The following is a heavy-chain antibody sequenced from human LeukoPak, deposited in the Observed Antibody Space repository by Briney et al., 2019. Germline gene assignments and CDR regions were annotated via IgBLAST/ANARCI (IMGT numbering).Heavy chain of an antibody. D-gene: IGHD3-10*01. Sequence: GGSLRLSCAASGFTFSSYEMHWVRQGLGKGLEWVSAIGTAGDTHYPDPVKGRFTVSREDANNAVYLQLSSLRAGDSAVYYCARGGPWGSNDAFDVWGQGTTVTVSS. J-gene: IGHJ3*01. CDR2: IGTAGDT. CDR1: GFTFSSYE. V-gene: IGHV3-13*01. CDR3: ARGGPWGSNDAFDV.